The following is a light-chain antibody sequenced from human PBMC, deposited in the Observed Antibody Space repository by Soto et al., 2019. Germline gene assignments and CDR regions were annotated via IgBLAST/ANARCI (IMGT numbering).Light chain of an antibody. CDR3: QQYASTPPT. CDR1: QSVLYSSNNKNY. CDR2: WAS. J-gene: IGKJ2*01. V-gene: IGKV4-1*01. Sequence: DIVMTQSPDSLAVSLGERATINCKSSQSVLYSSNNKNYLAWYQQRPGQPPKLLIYWASTRESGVPDRFSGSGSGTDVTLTITSLQAEDVAVYYCQQYASTPPTFGQGTKLEIK.